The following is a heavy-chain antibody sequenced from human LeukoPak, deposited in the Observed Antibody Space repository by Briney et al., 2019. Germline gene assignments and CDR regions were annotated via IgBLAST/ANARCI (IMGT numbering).Heavy chain of an antibody. V-gene: IGHV1-18*01. CDR3: AREGRLAPSLVPGGWFAP. Sequence: GASVKVSCKASGYSFSSSGINWVRQAPGHGLEWMGWISASNGNTDYAQNFQGRVTMTTDTSTSTAYMELKSLSSDDTAVYYCAREGRLAPSLVPGGWFAPWGQGTLVTVSS. CDR2: ISASNGNT. CDR1: GYSFSSSG. J-gene: IGHJ5*02. D-gene: IGHD6-13*01.